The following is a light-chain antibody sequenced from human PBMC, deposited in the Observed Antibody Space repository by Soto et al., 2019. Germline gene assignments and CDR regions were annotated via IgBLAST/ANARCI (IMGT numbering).Light chain of an antibody. Sequence: QSVLTQPPSVSGAPGQRVTSSCTGSSSNIGAGYDVHWYQQLPGTAPKLLITGNSNRPSGVPDRFSGSKSGTSASLAIAGRQAEDEADYYCQSYDSSLSGYVFGTGTKVTVL. V-gene: IGLV1-40*01. CDR1: SSNIGAGYD. J-gene: IGLJ1*01. CDR2: GNS. CDR3: QSYDSSLSGYV.